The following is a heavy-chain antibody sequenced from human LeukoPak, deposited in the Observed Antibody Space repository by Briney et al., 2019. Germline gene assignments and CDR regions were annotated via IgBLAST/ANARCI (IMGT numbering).Heavy chain of an antibody. V-gene: IGHV1-18*01. CDR3: ARHSRDVDSAMVTYFDY. CDR1: GYTFISYA. D-gene: IGHD5-18*01. CDR2: ISAYSGNT. J-gene: IGHJ4*02. Sequence: ASVMVSCKASGYTFISYAISWVRQAPGQGLEWMGWISAYSGNTNYAQKLQGRVTLTTDTSTSTANMELRSLRSDDTAVYYCARHSRDVDSAMVTYFDYWGQGTLVTVSS.